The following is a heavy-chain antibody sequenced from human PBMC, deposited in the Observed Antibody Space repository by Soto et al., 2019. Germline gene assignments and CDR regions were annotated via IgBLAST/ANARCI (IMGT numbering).Heavy chain of an antibody. CDR1: GGSISSYY. V-gene: IGHV4-59*01. CDR3: ARVLGKGEMATEGSYYFDY. D-gene: IGHD3-10*01. Sequence: SETLSLTCTVSGGSISSYYWSWIRQPPGKGLEWIGYIYYSGSTNYNPSLKSRVTISVDTSKNQFSLKLSSVTAADTAVYYCARVLGKGEMATEGSYYFDYWGQGTLVTVSS. J-gene: IGHJ4*02. CDR2: IYYSGST.